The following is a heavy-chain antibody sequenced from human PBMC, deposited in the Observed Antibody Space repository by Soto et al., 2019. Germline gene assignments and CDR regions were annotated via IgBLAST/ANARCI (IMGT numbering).Heavy chain of an antibody. CDR2: TYYRSGWDH. CDR3: ARGLTGFDF. V-gene: IGHV6-1*01. J-gene: IGHJ4*02. Sequence: PSQTLSLTCAISGDSVSSNSTARTWIRQSPSRGLEWLGRTYYRSGWDHDYAVSVKSRITINPDTSRNQFSLQLNSLTPEDTAVYYCARGLTGFDFWGQGTLVTVSS. D-gene: IGHD3-9*01. CDR1: GDSVSSNSTA.